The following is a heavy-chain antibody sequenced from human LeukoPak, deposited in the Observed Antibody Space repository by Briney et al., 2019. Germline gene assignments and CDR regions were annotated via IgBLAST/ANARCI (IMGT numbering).Heavy chain of an antibody. CDR1: GFTFSSYA. V-gene: IGHV3-23*01. CDR3: ARQYASGQYYFDY. Sequence: GGSLRLSCAASGFTFSSYAMAWVRQAPGMGLEWVSTISASGTSTYYADSVTGRFTISRANSKNTLFLQMSSLRAEDTAVYYCARQYASGQYYFDYWGQGALLTVSS. CDR2: ISASGTST. D-gene: IGHD3-10*01. J-gene: IGHJ4*02.